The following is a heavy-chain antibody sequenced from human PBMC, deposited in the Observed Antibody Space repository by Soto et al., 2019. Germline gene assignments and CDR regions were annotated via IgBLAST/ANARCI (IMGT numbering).Heavy chain of an antibody. J-gene: IGHJ6*02. D-gene: IGHD1-7*01. CDR1: GDTFSSYS. CDR3: ARDDGWNYRYYDMEV. Sequence: QVQLVQSGAEVKKPGSSVKVSCKASGDTFSSYSITWVRQAPGQGLEWMGGIIPVFGSANYAQKFQGRVTITADESTSTAYMELSSLRSQDTDVYFCARDDGWNYRYYDMEVWGQGTTVTVSS. V-gene: IGHV1-69*01. CDR2: IIPVFGSA.